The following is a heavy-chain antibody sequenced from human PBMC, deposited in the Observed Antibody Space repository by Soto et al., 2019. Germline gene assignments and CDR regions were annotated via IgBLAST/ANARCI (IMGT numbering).Heavy chain of an antibody. Sequence: GGSLRLSCAESRFTFSSYGMHSFRQAPGKGLDWVEVIWYDGSNKYYADSVKGRFTISRDNSKNTLYLQMNSLRAEDTAVYYCAREGIVGSTVYNWFDPCGEGTLVTVSS. D-gene: IGHD1-26*01. CDR3: AREGIVGSTVYNWFDP. J-gene: IGHJ5*02. CDR1: RFTFSSYG. V-gene: IGHV3-33*01. CDR2: IWYDGSNK.